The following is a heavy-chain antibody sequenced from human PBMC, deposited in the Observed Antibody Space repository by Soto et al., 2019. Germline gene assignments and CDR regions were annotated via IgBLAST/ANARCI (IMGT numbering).Heavy chain of an antibody. CDR2: IYHSGST. D-gene: IGHD6-13*01. Sequence: PSETLSLTCAVSSGSISSSNWWSWVRQPPGKGLEWIGEIYHSGSTNYNPSLKSRVTISVDKSKNQFSLKLSSVTAADTAVYYCVRVSGRGIAAGTRRHYYYYMDVWGKGTTVTVSS. J-gene: IGHJ6*03. CDR1: SGSISSSNW. V-gene: IGHV4-4*02. CDR3: VRVSGRGIAAGTRRHYYYYMDV.